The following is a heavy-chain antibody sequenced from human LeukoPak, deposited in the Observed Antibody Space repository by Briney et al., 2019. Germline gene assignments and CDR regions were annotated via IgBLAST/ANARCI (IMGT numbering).Heavy chain of an antibody. D-gene: IGHD1-7*01. CDR2: ISSSSSTI. CDR3: ARDNLRLELLHYYYMDV. J-gene: IGHJ6*03. Sequence: GGSLRLSCAAYGFTFSSYSMNWVRQAPGKGLEWVSYISSSSSTIYYADSVKGRFTISRDNAKNSLYLQMNSLRAEDMAVYYCARDNLRLELLHYYYMDVWGKGTTVTVSS. V-gene: IGHV3-48*01. CDR1: GFTFSSYS.